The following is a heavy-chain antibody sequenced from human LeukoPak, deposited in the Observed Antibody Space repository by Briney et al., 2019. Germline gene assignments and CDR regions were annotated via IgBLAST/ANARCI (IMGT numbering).Heavy chain of an antibody. CDR2: INESGST. CDR3: ASRIGRYLYYFGMDV. Sequence: PSETLSLTCAVYGGPFSHYYWTWIRQPPGKGLEWIGEINESGSTNYDPSLKSRVTISVDMSKTHFSLNLTSVTAADTAVYYCASRIGRYLYYFGMDVWGQGTTVTVSS. CDR1: GGPFSHYY. V-gene: IGHV4-34*01. J-gene: IGHJ6*02. D-gene: IGHD1-26*01.